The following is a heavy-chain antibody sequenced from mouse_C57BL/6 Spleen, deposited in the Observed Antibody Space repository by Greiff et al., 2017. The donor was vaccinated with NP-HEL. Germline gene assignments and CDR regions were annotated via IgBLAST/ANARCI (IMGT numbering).Heavy chain of an antibody. V-gene: IGHV3-6*01. J-gene: IGHJ2*01. CDR3: ARAGDGYPDY. CDR1: GYSITSGYY. D-gene: IGHD2-3*01. Sequence: EVKLMESGPGLVKPSQSLSLTCSVTGYSITSGYYWNWIRQFPGNKLEWMGYISYDGSNNYNPSLKNRISITRDTSKNQFFLKLNSVTTEDTATYYCARAGDGYPDYWGQGTTLTVSS. CDR2: ISYDGSN.